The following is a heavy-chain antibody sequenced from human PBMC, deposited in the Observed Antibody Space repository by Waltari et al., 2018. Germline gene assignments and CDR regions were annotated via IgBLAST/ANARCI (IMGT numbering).Heavy chain of an antibody. J-gene: IGHJ6*02. CDR2: VTPIVGTP. CDR3: ASPMGVGPLTRYDGFDV. CDR1: GGSFNTYS. V-gene: IGHV1-69*01. D-gene: IGHD3-16*01. Sequence: QVQLVQSGAEVKQPGSSVRVSCRASGGSFNTYSLSWVRQAPGQGLEWMGGVTPIVGTPHYAKKCQGRVTITAEESTSTTYMDLTSLRADDTAVYYCASPMGVGPLTRYDGFDVWGQGTTVIVSS.